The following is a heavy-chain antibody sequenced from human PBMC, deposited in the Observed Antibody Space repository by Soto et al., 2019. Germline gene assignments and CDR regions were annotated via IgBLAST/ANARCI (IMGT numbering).Heavy chain of an antibody. CDR1: GFTFSSYA. Sequence: GGSLRLSCAASGFTFSSYAMSWVRQAPGKGLEWVSAISGSGGSTYYADSVKGRFTISRANSKNTLYLQRNSLRAEDTALYFCAKAPADCSGGSCYFDYWGQGPLVTVSS. CDR2: ISGSGGST. V-gene: IGHV3-23*01. CDR3: AKAPADCSGGSCYFDY. J-gene: IGHJ4*02. D-gene: IGHD2-15*01.